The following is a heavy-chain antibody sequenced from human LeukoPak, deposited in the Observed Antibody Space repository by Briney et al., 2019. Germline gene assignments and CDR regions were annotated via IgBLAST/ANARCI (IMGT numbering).Heavy chain of an antibody. J-gene: IGHJ4*02. Sequence: GGSLRLFCAVSGFTVSSKYMSWVRQAPGKGLEWVSVIYSTGDTRYADSVKGRFTISRDNSKNTLYLQMNSLRAEDTAVYYCARDDYDSNGYYLFDYWGQGTLVTVSS. CDR2: IYSTGDT. V-gene: IGHV3-66*01. CDR1: GFTVSSKY. D-gene: IGHD3-22*01. CDR3: ARDDYDSNGYYLFDY.